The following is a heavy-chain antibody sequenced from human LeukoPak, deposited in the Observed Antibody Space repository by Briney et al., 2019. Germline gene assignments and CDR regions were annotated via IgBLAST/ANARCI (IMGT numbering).Heavy chain of an antibody. CDR2: ISYDGSNK. V-gene: IGHV3-30-3*01. CDR1: GFTFTSYA. D-gene: IGHD1-26*01. J-gene: IGHJ4*02. CDR3: ARGSTGSGTYSTLDY. Sequence: GRSLRLSCAASGFTFTSYAVHWVRQAPGKGLEWVAVISYDGSNKYYADSVKGRFTISRDNSKNTLYLQMNSLRAEDTDVYYCARGSTGSGTYSTLDYWGQGTLVTVSS.